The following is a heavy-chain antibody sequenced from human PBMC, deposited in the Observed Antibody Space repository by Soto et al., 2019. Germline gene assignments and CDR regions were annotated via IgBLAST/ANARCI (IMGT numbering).Heavy chain of an antibody. Sequence: EVQLVQSGGGLVQPGGSLRLSCAASGFTFSTYWMHWVRQVPGKGLVWVSRISFDGTATTYADSVKGRFTISRDDAKNTLYLQMNSLRAEDTAVYYCAQLGHCSNVTCYSSIWGQGTLVTVSS. D-gene: IGHD2-15*01. V-gene: IGHV3-74*01. CDR2: ISFDGTAT. CDR3: AQLGHCSNVTCYSSI. CDR1: GFTFSTYW. J-gene: IGHJ4*02.